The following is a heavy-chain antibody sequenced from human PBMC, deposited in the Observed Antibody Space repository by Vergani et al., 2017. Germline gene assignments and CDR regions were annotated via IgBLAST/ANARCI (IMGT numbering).Heavy chain of an antibody. CDR2: IYPSDSYT. CDR3: ARLRCSSTSCYYYYGMDV. J-gene: IGHJ6*02. CDR1: GYSFTSYW. D-gene: IGHD2-2*01. V-gene: IGHV5-10-1*03. Sequence: EVQLVQSGAEVKKPVESLRISCKGSGYSFTSYWLSWVRQMPGKGLEWMGRIYPSDSYTNYSPSFQGHVTISADKSLSTAYLQWSSLKASDTAMYYGARLRCSSTSCYYYYGMDVWGQGTTVTVSS.